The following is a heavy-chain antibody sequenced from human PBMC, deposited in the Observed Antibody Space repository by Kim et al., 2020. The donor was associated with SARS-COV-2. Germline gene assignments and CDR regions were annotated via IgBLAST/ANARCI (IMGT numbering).Heavy chain of an antibody. J-gene: IGHJ4*02. D-gene: IGHD5-12*01. CDR3: ARGYLGIVATTDY. V-gene: IGHV1-3*01. Sequence: YSQKFQGRVTITRDTSASTAYMELSSLRSEDTAVYYCARGYLGIVATTDYWGQGTLVTVSS.